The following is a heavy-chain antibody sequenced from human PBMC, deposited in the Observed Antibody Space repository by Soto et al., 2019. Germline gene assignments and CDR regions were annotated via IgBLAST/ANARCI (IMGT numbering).Heavy chain of an antibody. CDR1: GFTFSSYG. Sequence: QVQLVESGGGVVQPGRSLRLSCAASGFTFSSYGMHWVRQAPGKGLEWVAVIWYDGSNKYYADSVKGRFTISRDNCQNPLYLQMNTLSAEDTAVYYCARGGPSSRPSVFCWFDPWGQGTLVTVSS. V-gene: IGHV3-33*01. D-gene: IGHD3-3*01. J-gene: IGHJ5*02. CDR2: IWYDGSNK. CDR3: ARGGPSSRPSVFCWFDP.